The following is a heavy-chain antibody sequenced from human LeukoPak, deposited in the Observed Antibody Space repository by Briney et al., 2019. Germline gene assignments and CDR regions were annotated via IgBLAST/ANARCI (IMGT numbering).Heavy chain of an antibody. CDR2: INPSGGSP. CDR3: ARVSVGATYFRAFDI. Sequence: ASVKVSCKAAGYTFTSYCMHWVRQAPGQGLEWMGIINPSGGSPSYAQKFQGRVTMTRDTSTSTVYMELSSLRSEDTAVYYCARVSVGATYFRAFDIWGQGTMVTVSS. V-gene: IGHV1-46*01. CDR1: GYTFTSYC. J-gene: IGHJ3*02. D-gene: IGHD1-26*01.